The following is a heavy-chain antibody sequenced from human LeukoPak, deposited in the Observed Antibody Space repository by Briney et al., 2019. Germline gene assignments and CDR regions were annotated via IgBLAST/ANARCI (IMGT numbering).Heavy chain of an antibody. V-gene: IGHV3-21*04. CDR1: GFTFSSYS. J-gene: IGHJ5*02. CDR2: ISSTSSYI. CDR3: ARGNYAPRYNWFDP. Sequence: PGGSLRLSCAASGFTFSSYSMNWVRQAPGKGLEWVSSISSTSSYIKSVDPVKGRFTISRDNAKNSLYLQMNSLRAEDTAVYYCARGNYAPRYNWFDPWGQGTLVTVSS. D-gene: IGHD1-7*01.